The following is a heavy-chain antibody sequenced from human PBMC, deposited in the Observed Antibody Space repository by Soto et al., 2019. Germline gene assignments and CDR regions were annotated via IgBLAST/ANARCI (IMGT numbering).Heavy chain of an antibody. D-gene: IGHD6-6*01. CDR3: AVPPIAARSVYYYYGMDV. J-gene: IGHJ6*02. CDR1: GFTFSSYA. Sequence: GGSLRLSCAASGFTFSSYAMSWVRQAPGKGLEWVSAISGSGGSTYYADSVKGRFTISRDNSKNTLYLQMNSLRSEDTAVYYCAVPPIAARSVYYYYGMDVWGQGTTVTVSS. CDR2: ISGSGGST. V-gene: IGHV3-23*01.